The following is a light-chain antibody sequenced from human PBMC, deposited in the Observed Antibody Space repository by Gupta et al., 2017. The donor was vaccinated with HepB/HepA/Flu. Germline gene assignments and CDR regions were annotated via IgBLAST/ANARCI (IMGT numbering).Light chain of an antibody. J-gene: IGKJ2*01. V-gene: IGKV2-30*02. Sequence: VVMSPSPLSLPVTLGQPASISCRSSQSLVHTEGNSCLNWFRKRPGQSPRRLMYKVSNRESGVPERFSGSGSDTDFTLKISRVEAEDFGVYLCKQTYNWPYTFGQGTKLE. CDR2: KVS. CDR3: KQTYNWPYT. CDR1: QSLVHTEGNSC.